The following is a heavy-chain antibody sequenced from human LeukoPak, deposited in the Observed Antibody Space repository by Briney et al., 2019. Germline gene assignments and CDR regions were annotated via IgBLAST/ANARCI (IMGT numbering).Heavy chain of an antibody. J-gene: IGHJ4*02. V-gene: IGHV3-NL1*01. Sequence: GGSLRLSCAASGFTFSSYGMHWVRQAPGKGLEWVSVIYSGGSTYYADSVKGRFTISRDNSKNTLYLQMNSLRAEDTAVYYCASLFEFGYWGQGTLVTVSS. D-gene: IGHD3-10*01. CDR1: GFTFSSYG. CDR2: IYSGGST. CDR3: ASLFEFGY.